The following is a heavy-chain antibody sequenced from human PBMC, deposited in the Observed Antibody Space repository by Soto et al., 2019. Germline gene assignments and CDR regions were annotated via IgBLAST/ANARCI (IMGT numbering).Heavy chain of an antibody. Sequence: QAPLVQSGAEVKKPGASVKVSCPTSGYTFTHYAVSWVRQAPGQGLEWVGWISAYNDNMRYAQKFQGRVTMTTDTSMSTVYMELRSLRSDDTAVYYCARFDWLSAWFDPWGQGTPITVSS. CDR1: GYTFTHYA. V-gene: IGHV1-18*01. CDR2: ISAYNDNM. D-gene: IGHD3-9*01. J-gene: IGHJ5*02. CDR3: ARFDWLSAWFDP.